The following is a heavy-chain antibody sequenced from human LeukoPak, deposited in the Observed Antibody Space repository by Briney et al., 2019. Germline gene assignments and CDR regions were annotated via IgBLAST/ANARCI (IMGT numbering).Heavy chain of an antibody. Sequence: SETLSLTCAVYGGSFSGYYWSWIRQPPGKGLEWIGEINHSGSTNYNPSLKSRVTISVDTPKNQFSLKLSSVTAADTAVYYCAKPRTTLHARDAFDIWGQGTMVTVSS. CDR2: INHSGST. V-gene: IGHV4-34*01. D-gene: IGHD1-1*01. CDR3: AKPRTTLHARDAFDI. J-gene: IGHJ3*02. CDR1: GGSFSGYY.